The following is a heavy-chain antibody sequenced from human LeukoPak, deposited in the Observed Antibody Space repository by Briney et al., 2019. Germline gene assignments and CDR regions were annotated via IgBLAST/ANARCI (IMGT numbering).Heavy chain of an antibody. V-gene: IGHV1-2*02. CDR3: ARDLDH. J-gene: IGHJ4*02. CDR1: GYTFTDYY. CDR2: INPNSCGT. Sequence: ASVTDSFKGSGYTFTDYYMHWVRQAAGQGVEWMGWINPNSCGTKYAQKFQVRVTMTRDTSISTAYMELSRLRSDDTAVYYCARDLDHWGQGTLVTVSS.